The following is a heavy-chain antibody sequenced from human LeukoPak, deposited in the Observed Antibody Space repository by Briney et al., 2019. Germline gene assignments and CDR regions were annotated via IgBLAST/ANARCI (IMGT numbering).Heavy chain of an antibody. CDR3: ARGRTNPLFDY. V-gene: IGHV3-53*01. J-gene: IGHJ4*02. CDR2: IYSGGST. Sequence: PGGSLRLSCAASGFTVSSNYMSWVRQAPGKGLEWVSVIYSGGSTYYADSVKGRFTISRDNSKNTLYLQMNSLRAEDTAVYYCARGRTNPLFDYWGQGTLVTVSS. CDR1: GFTVSSNY.